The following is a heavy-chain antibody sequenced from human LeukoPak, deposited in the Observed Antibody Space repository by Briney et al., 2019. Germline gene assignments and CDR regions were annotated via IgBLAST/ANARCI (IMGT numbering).Heavy chain of an antibody. Sequence: SQTLSLTCALSGDSVSTNSAAWNWIRQSPSRGLEWLGSTYYRSKWYHDYAPSVQSRITINPDTSKNQFSLHLNSVTPEDTAVYYCARGNRDFDSWGQGTLVTVSS. J-gene: IGHJ5*01. V-gene: IGHV6-1*01. CDR2: TYYRSKWYH. CDR3: ARGNRDFDS. D-gene: IGHD2-21*02. CDR1: GDSVSTNSAA.